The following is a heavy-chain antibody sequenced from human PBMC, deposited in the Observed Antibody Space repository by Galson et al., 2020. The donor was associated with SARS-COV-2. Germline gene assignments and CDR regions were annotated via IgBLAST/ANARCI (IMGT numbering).Heavy chain of an antibody. Sequence: LSLTCAASGFTFSSYDMHWVRQATGKGLEWVSAIGTAGDTYYPGSVKGRFTISRENAKNSLYLQMNSLRAGDTAVYYCARGDIVASRRGYYYYGMDVWGQGTTVTVSS. CDR3: ARGDIVASRRGYYYYGMDV. J-gene: IGHJ6*02. CDR1: GFTFSSYD. D-gene: IGHD5-12*01. V-gene: IGHV3-13*01. CDR2: IGTAGDT.